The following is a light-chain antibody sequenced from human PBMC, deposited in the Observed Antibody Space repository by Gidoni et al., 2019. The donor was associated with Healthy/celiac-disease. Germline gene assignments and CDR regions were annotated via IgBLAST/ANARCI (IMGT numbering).Light chain of an antibody. J-gene: IGLJ1*01. CDR3: SSYTSSSTLNV. CDR2: DVS. V-gene: IGLV2-14*03. CDR1: SSDVGGYNY. Sequence: SALTSPASVSGSPGQSITISCTGTSSDVGGYNYVSWYQQHPGKAPKLMIYDVSNRPSGVSNRFSGSKSGNTASLTISGLQAEDEADYYCSSYTSSSTLNVFGTGTKVTVL.